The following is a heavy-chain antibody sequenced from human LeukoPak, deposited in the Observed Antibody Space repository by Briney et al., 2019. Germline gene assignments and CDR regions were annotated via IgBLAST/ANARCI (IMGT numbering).Heavy chain of an antibody. Sequence: SETLSLTCAVYGGSFSGYHWTWIRQSPGKGLEWIGDINPSGSTYYNPSLKSRLTISVDTSKNQFSLKLRSVTAADTAVYYCARGRHDITMIVVIMTSVSYYLDVWGKGTTVTVS. D-gene: IGHD3-22*01. J-gene: IGHJ6*03. V-gene: IGHV4-34*01. CDR2: INPSGST. CDR3: ARGRHDITMIVVIMTSVSYYLDV. CDR1: GGSFSGYH.